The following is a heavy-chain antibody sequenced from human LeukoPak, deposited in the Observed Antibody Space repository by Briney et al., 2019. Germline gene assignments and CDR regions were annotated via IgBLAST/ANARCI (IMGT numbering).Heavy chain of an antibody. CDR3: ARDYYDSSGYYYDY. Sequence: PGASLRLSCADSGFNFSGYTMSWVRQAPEKGLEWVSAISATGDRTYYAESVKGRFTISRDNSKNTLYLQMNSLRAEDTALYYCARDYYDSSGYYYDYWGQGTLVTVSS. J-gene: IGHJ4*02. CDR2: ISATGDRT. V-gene: IGHV3-23*01. CDR1: GFNFSGYT. D-gene: IGHD3-22*01.